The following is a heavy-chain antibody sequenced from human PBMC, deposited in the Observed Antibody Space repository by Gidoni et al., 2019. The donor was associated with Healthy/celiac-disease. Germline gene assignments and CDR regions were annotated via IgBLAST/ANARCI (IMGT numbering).Heavy chain of an antibody. CDR2: IYHSGST. CDR3: ATTESSGYYHR. Sequence: QVQLQESGPGLVKPSETLSLTCAVSGYSISSGYYWGWIRQPPGKGLEWIGSIYHSGSTYYNPSLKSRVTISVDTSKNQFSLKLSSVTAADTAVYYCATTESSGYYHRWGQGTLVTVSS. CDR1: GYSISSGYY. V-gene: IGHV4-38-2*01. J-gene: IGHJ5*02. D-gene: IGHD3-22*01.